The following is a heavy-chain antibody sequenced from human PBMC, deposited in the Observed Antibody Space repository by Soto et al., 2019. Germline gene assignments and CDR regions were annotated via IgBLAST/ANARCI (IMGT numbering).Heavy chain of an antibody. CDR3: ARGPSGDKVDY. J-gene: IGHJ4*02. V-gene: IGHV4-30-4*01. Sequence: QVQLQESGPGLVEPSQTLYLTCTVSGDSISNGYYTWSWILQPPGKDLEWIGHTYNSVNIYSNPSLKSRVTISADTSKSQFSLKLSSVTAADTAVYYWARGPSGDKVDYWGQGTLVTVSS. CDR1: GDSISNGYYT. D-gene: IGHD3-10*01. CDR2: TYNSVNI.